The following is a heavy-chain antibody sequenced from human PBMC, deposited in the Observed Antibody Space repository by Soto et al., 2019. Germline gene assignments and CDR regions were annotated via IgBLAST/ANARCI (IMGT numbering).Heavy chain of an antibody. D-gene: IGHD3-22*01. Sequence: ESGGGVVQPGRSLRLSCGGSGFTFSSYGMYWVRQAPGKGLEWVAVVSYDGKNEYYADSVKGRFTISRDNSKNTLYLQVNSLRAEDTAVYYCARGNDYDSTSFDYWGRGTLVTVSS. J-gene: IGHJ4*02. CDR2: VSYDGKNE. CDR3: ARGNDYDSTSFDY. CDR1: GFTFSSYG. V-gene: IGHV3-30*03.